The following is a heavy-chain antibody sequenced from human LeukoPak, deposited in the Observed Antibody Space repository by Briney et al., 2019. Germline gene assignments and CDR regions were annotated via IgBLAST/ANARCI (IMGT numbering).Heavy chain of an antibody. J-gene: IGHJ3*02. Sequence: GASVKVSCKASGFTFSSSTMQWVRQARGQRLEWIGWIVVGSGNTNYAQKFQERVTISRDMSTSTAYMELSSLTSEDTAVFYCAADGPADLFDGSEGPPRDAFEIWGQGTMVTVSS. CDR1: GFTFSSST. CDR2: IVVGSGNT. D-gene: IGHD3-22*01. V-gene: IGHV1-58*02. CDR3: AADGPADLFDGSEGPPRDAFEI.